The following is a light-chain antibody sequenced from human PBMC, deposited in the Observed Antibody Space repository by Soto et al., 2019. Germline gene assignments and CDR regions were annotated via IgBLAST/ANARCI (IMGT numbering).Light chain of an antibody. CDR2: GAF. CDR3: QQADSFPIT. J-gene: IGKJ5*01. CDR1: ENINSR. Sequence: DIQMTQSPATLSASLGDIATLSFRASENINSRLAWYQQKPGNAPKLLIYGAFILHSGIPSRFSGYGSGTDFTLSISNLQPEDFATYYCQQADSFPITFGQGTRLEIK. V-gene: IGKV1-12*01.